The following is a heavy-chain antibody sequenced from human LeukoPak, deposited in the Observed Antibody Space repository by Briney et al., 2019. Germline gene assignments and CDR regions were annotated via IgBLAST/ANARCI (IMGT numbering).Heavy chain of an antibody. D-gene: IGHD3-10*01. J-gene: IGHJ3*02. V-gene: IGHV5-51*01. CDR1: GYSFTSYW. CDR2: IYPGDSDT. CDR3: ASSITVVRGARPDAFDI. Sequence: GESLKISCKGSGYSFTSYWIGWVRQMPGKGLEWMGIIYPGDSDTRYSPSFQGQVTISADKSISTAYLQWSSLKASDTAMYYYASSITVVRGARPDAFDIWGQGTMVTVSS.